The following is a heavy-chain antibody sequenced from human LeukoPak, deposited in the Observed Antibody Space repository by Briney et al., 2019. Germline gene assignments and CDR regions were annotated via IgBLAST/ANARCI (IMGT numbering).Heavy chain of an antibody. CDR1: GFTFSDYY. CDR3: ARGLDYYGSGTLWGYYFDY. CDR2: ISSSGSTI. Sequence: GGPLRLSCAASGFTFSDYYMSWIRQAPGKGLEWVSYISSSGSTIYYADSVKGRFTISRDNAKNSLYLQMNSLRAEDTAVYYCARGLDYYGSGTLWGYYFDYWGQGTLVTVSS. D-gene: IGHD3-10*01. J-gene: IGHJ4*02. V-gene: IGHV3-11*01.